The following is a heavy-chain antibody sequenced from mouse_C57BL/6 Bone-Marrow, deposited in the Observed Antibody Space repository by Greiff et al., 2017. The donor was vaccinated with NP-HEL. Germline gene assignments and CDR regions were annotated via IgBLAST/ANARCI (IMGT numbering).Heavy chain of an antibody. CDR2: IYPGSGNT. V-gene: IGHV1-76*01. D-gene: IGHD1-1*01. Sequence: VQLQQSGAELVRPGASVKLSCKASGYTFTDYYINWVKQRPGQGLEWIARIYPGSGNTYYNEKFKGKATLTAEKSSSTAYMPLSSLTSEDSAVYFCARRRTPYYHSLDYWGQGTSVTVSS. CDR1: GYTFTDYY. CDR3: ARRRTPYYHSLDY. J-gene: IGHJ4*01.